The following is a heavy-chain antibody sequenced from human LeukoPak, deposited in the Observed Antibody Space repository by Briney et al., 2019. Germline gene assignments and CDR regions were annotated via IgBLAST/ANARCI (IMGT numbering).Heavy chain of an antibody. Sequence: PGGSLRLSCAASVFTFDDYAMHWVRQAPGKGLEWVSLISGDGGSTYYADSVKGRFTISRDNSKNSLYLQMNSLRTEDTALYYCAEVSIDGYNLYYFDYWGQGTLVTVSS. CDR2: ISGDGGST. J-gene: IGHJ4*02. D-gene: IGHD5-24*01. V-gene: IGHV3-43*02. CDR1: VFTFDDYA. CDR3: AEVSIDGYNLYYFDY.